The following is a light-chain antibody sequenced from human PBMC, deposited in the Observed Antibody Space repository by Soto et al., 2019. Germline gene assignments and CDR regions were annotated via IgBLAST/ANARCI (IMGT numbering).Light chain of an antibody. J-gene: IGLJ3*02. CDR3: AAWDGSLNGWV. V-gene: IGLV1-44*01. Sequence: QSVLTQAPSASGTPGQRVTIPCSGSSSSIGSNTVSWYQQVPGTAPKLLIYSNDQRPSGVPDRFSGSKSGTSASLAIGGLQSEYEADYYCAAWDGSLNGWVFGGGTKLTVL. CDR2: SND. CDR1: SSSIGSNT.